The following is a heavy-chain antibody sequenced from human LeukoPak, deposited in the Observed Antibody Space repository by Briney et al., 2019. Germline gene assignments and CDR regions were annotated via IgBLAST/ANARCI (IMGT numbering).Heavy chain of an antibody. V-gene: IGHV3-9*01. J-gene: IGHJ4*02. CDR1: GFTFDDYA. D-gene: IGHD3-10*01. Sequence: PGGSLRLSCAASGFTFDDYAMHWVRQAPGKGLEWVSGISWNSAGTAYADSVKGRFTISREDAKNSLYLQMNSLRPEDTALYFCATRSGSFAFDYWGQGTLVTVSS. CDR3: ATRSGSFAFDY. CDR2: ISWNSAGT.